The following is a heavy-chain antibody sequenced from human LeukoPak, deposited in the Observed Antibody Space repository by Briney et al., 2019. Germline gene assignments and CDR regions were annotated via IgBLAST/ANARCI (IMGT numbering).Heavy chain of an antibody. CDR3: AKVVGSG. CDR2: TSGSGGST. Sequence: QPGGSLRLSCAASGFTFSNYAMSWVRQAPGKGLEWVSGTSGSGGSTNYADSVKGRFTISRDNSKNTMYLQMNSLRAEDTAVYYCAKVVGSGWGQGTLVTVSS. D-gene: IGHD1-26*01. V-gene: IGHV3-23*01. CDR1: GFTFSNYA. J-gene: IGHJ4*02.